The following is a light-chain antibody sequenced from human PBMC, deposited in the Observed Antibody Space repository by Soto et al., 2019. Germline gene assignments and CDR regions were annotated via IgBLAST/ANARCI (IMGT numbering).Light chain of an antibody. J-gene: IGKJ1*01. V-gene: IGKV3-20*01. CDR2: DAS. CDR3: QHYGSSPWT. CDR1: QTVSGSY. Sequence: EIVLTQSAGTLPLSPGERATLSCRASQTVSGSYLAWFQQKPGQAPRLLIYDASTRAAGVPDRFSGSGSGTDFSLTINRLEPEDFAVYYCQHYGSSPWTFGQGTKVEIK.